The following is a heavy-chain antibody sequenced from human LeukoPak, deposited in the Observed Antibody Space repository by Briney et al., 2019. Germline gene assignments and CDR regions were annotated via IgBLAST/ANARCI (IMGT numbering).Heavy chain of an antibody. CDR3: ATTWGNFDY. CDR2: ISGSGGST. Sequence: GGSLRLSCAASGFTFSSYAMRWVRQAPGKGREWVSAISGSGGSTYYAASVKGRFTISRDNSKNTLYLQMNSLRAEDTAVYYCATTWGNFDYWGQGTLVTVSS. D-gene: IGHD3-16*01. V-gene: IGHV3-23*01. CDR1: GFTFSSYA. J-gene: IGHJ4*02.